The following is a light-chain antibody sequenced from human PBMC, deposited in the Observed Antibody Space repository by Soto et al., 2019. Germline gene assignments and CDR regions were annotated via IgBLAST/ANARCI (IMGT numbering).Light chain of an antibody. CDR1: TSDVGGYNS. CDR3: SSYISSRTPSHV. J-gene: IGLJ1*01. CDR2: EVS. Sequence: QSVLTQPASVSGSPGQSITISCTGTTSDVGGYNSVSWYQQFPGKAPKVMVYEVSNRPSGVSNRFSGSKSGNTASLTISGLQAEGEADYYCSSYISSRTPSHVFGTGTKVTVL. V-gene: IGLV2-14*01.